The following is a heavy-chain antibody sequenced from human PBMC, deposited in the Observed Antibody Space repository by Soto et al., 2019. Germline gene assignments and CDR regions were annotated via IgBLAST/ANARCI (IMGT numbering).Heavy chain of an antibody. V-gene: IGHV3-23*01. CDR1: GFTLGTYV. J-gene: IGHJ4*02. CDR2: ISGSGGST. CDR3: AKDRKGSYCSGGTCYSFDY. Sequence: EVQLLESGGGLVQPRGSLRLSCAASGFTLGTYVMTWVRQAPGKGLEWVSAISGSGGSTNYADPVKGRFTISRDNTKNTLYLKMNSLRVEDTAVYYCAKDRKGSYCSGGTCYSFDYWGQGTLVTVPS. D-gene: IGHD2-15*01.